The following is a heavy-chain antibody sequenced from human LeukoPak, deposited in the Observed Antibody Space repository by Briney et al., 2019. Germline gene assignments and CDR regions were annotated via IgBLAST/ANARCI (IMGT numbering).Heavy chain of an antibody. CDR3: ARGGSGCDSFYYYGMDV. Sequence: SGTLSLTCTVSGGSISSYYWSWIRQPPGKGLEWIGYIYDSGSTNYNPSLKSRVTISVDTSKNQFSLKLSSVTAADTAVYYCARGGSGCDSFYYYGMDVWGQGTTVTVSS. V-gene: IGHV4-59*01. CDR1: GGSISSYY. D-gene: IGHD5-12*01. J-gene: IGHJ6*02. CDR2: IYDSGST.